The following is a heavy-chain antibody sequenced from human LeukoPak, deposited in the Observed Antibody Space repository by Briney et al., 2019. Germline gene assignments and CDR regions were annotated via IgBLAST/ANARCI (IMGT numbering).Heavy chain of an antibody. J-gene: IGHJ5*02. Sequence: SETLSLTCTVSGGSINSYYWSWVRQPPGKGLEWIGYISYSGSTNCNPSLKSRVTISVDTSKNQFSLKLSSVTAADTAVYYCARCRDDFWSGYSLDPWGQGTLVTVSS. CDR2: ISYSGST. D-gene: IGHD3-3*01. V-gene: IGHV4-59*12. CDR3: ARCRDDFWSGYSLDP. CDR1: GGSINSYY.